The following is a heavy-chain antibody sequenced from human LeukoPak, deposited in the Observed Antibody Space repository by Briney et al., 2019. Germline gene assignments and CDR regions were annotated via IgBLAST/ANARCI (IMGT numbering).Heavy chain of an antibody. CDR1: GGTFNSYA. V-gene: IGHV1-69*13. CDR3: ARQEWDTAMAKYYFDY. J-gene: IGHJ4*02. D-gene: IGHD5-18*01. CDR2: IIPIFGTA. Sequence: ASVKVSCKASGGTFNSYAISWVRQAPGQGLEWMGGIIPIFGTANYAQKFQGRVTITADESTSTAYMELSSLRSEDTAVYYCARQEWDTAMAKYYFDYWGQGTLVTVSS.